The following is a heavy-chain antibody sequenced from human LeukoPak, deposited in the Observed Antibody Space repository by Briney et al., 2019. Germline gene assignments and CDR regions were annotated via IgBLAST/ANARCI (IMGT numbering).Heavy chain of an antibody. J-gene: IGHJ4*02. CDR2: ISSSSSTI. CDR3: ARVVRTMVRGVTSYYFDY. D-gene: IGHD3-10*01. CDR1: GFTFSSYS. V-gene: IGHV3-48*02. Sequence: PGGSLRLSCAASGFTFSSYSMNWVRQAPGKGLEWVSYISSSSSTIYYADSVKGRFTISRDNAKNSLYLQMNSLRDEDTAVYYCARVVRTMVRGVTSYYFDYWGQGTLVTVSS.